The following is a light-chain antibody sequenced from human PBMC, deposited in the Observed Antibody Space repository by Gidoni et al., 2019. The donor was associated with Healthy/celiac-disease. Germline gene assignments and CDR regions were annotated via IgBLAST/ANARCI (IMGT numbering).Light chain of an antibody. V-gene: IGKV1-27*01. CDR3: QKYNSAPLLT. CDR1: QGISNY. Sequence: DIQMTQSPSSLSASVGERVTITCRASQGISNYLAWYQQKPGKVPKLLIYASSTLQSGVPSRCSGRGARTDFPLTSSRLQPEDVATYYCQKYNSAPLLTFGGGTKVEIK. J-gene: IGKJ4*01. CDR2: ASS.